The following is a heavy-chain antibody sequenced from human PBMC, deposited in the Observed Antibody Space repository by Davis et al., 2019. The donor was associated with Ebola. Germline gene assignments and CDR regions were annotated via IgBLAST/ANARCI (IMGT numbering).Heavy chain of an antibody. D-gene: IGHD6-13*01. CDR2: IIPILGLA. Sequence: SVQVSCQASGGTLDHYAINWVRQAPGQGLEWMGRIIPILGLANYAQEFHDRVTITADKPSATVYMELSSLRSEDTAVYYCARAVTPCIGSRCFSSVNYWGQGTLVTVSS. CDR1: GGTLDHYA. V-gene: IGHV1-69*04. J-gene: IGHJ4*02. CDR3: ARAVTPCIGSRCFSSVNY.